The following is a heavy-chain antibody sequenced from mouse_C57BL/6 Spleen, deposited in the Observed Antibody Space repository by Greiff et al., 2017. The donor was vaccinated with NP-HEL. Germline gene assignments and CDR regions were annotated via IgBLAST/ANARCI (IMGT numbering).Heavy chain of an antibody. Sequence: VKLQESGAELVRPGASVTLSCKASGYTFTDYEMHWVKQTPVHGLEWIGAIDPETGGTAYNQKFKGKAILTADKSSSTAYMELRSLTSEDSAVYYCTRGDFTTVVAFDYWGQGTTLTVSS. CDR2: IDPETGGT. V-gene: IGHV1-15*01. D-gene: IGHD1-1*01. J-gene: IGHJ2*01. CDR1: GYTFTDYE. CDR3: TRGDFTTVVAFDY.